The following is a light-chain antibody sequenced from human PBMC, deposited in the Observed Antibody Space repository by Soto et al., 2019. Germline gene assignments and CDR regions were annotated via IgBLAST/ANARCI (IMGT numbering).Light chain of an antibody. CDR3: QQRSNWPRLT. V-gene: IGKV3D-20*02. J-gene: IGKJ4*01. CDR1: QSVTSNS. CDR2: GAT. Sequence: ETVLTQSPGTLSLSPGERATLSCRASQSVTSNSLAWYQQKRGQPPRFLIFGATSRATGIPDRFSGSGSGTDFTLTISRLEPEDSAVYYCQQRSNWPRLTFGGGTKVDIK.